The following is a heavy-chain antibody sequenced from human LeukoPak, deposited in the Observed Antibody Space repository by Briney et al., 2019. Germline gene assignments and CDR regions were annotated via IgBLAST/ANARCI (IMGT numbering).Heavy chain of an antibody. CDR3: ARDTARITTPGGPDY. V-gene: IGHV1-18*01. Sequence: ASVKVSCKASGYTFASYGISWVRQAPGQGLEWMRWISAYNGDTKYAQHLQGRVTLTTDTSTGTAYMELRGLTSDDTALYYCARDTARITTPGGPDYWGQGTLVTVSS. CDR1: GYTFASYG. D-gene: IGHD6-13*01. CDR2: ISAYNGDT. J-gene: IGHJ4*02.